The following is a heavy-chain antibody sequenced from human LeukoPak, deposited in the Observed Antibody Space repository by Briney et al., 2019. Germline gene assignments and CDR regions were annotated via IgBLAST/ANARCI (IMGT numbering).Heavy chain of an antibody. D-gene: IGHD3-10*01. CDR2: IYHSGST. CDR3: ARDHYYTSGSPSFDY. CDR1: GGSISSGGYY. V-gene: IGHV4-30-2*01. Sequence: SQTLSLTCTVSGGSISSGGYYWSWIRQPPGKGLEWIGYIYHSGSTYYNPSLKSRVTISVDRSKNQFSLKLSSVTAADTAVYYCARDHYYTSGSPSFDYWGQGTLVTVSS. J-gene: IGHJ4*02.